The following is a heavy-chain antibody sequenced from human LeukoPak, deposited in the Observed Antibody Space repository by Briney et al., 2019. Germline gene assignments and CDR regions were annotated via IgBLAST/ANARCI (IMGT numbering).Heavy chain of an antibody. CDR2: ISSSSNYM. V-gene: IGHV3-21*01. Sequence: GGSLRLSCAASGFTFSRNAMNWVRQAPGKGLEWVSFISSSSNYMSYADSVKGRFTISGDNAKNSLYLQMNSLRAEDTAVYYCARPLDSSNNYFDYWGQGTLVTVSA. J-gene: IGHJ4*02. CDR3: ARPLDSSNNYFDY. D-gene: IGHD6-13*01. CDR1: GFTFSRNA.